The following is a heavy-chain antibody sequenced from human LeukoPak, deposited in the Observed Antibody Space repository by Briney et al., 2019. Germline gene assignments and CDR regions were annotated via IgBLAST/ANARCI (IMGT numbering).Heavy chain of an antibody. CDR3: ARDHEFSDSSGYLFDY. V-gene: IGHV4-39*07. CDR2: IYYSGST. CDR1: GGSISSSNFY. Sequence: SETLSLTCTVSGGSISSSNFYWGWIRQPPGKGLEWIGSIYYSGSTYYNPSLKSRVTISVDTSKNQFSLKLSSVTAADTAVYYCARDHEFSDSSGYLFDYWGQGTLVTVSS. D-gene: IGHD3-22*01. J-gene: IGHJ4*02.